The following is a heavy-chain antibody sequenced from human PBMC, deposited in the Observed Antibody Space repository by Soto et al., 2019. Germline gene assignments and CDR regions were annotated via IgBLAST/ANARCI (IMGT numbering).Heavy chain of an antibody. CDR3: ARDIPTVTTEWSAFDI. V-gene: IGHV1-46*03. CDR1: GYTFTSYY. D-gene: IGHD4-17*01. J-gene: IGHJ3*02. Sequence: SVKVSCKASGYTFTSYYMHWVRQAPGQGLEWMGIINPSGGSTSYAQKFQGRVTMTRDTSTSTVYMELSSLRSEDTAVYYCARDIPTVTTEWSAFDIWGQGTMVTVSS. CDR2: INPSGGST.